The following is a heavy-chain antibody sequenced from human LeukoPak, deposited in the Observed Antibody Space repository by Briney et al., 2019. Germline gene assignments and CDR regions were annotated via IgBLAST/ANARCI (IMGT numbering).Heavy chain of an antibody. D-gene: IGHD3-10*01. V-gene: IGHV4-30-2*01. CDR3: ARGIITMVRGVIIYYYGMDV. Sequence: PSETLSLTCAVSGGSISSGGYSWSWIRQPPGKGLEWIGYIYHSGSTYYNPSLKSRVTMSVDRSKNQFSLKLSSVTAADTAVYYCARGIITMVRGVIIYYYGMDVWGQGTTVTVSS. CDR2: IYHSGST. J-gene: IGHJ6*02. CDR1: GGSISSGGYS.